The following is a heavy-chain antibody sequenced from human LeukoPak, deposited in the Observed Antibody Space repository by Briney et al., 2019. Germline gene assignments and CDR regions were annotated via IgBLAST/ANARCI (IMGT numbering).Heavy chain of an antibody. Sequence: PGGSLRLSCAASGFTVSSNYMSWVRQAPGKGLEWVSVIYSGGSTYYADSVKGRFTISRDNSKNTLYLQMNSLRAEDTAVYYCAKDFGYGDSHLDYWGQGTLVTVSS. CDR3: AKDFGYGDSHLDY. D-gene: IGHD4-17*01. V-gene: IGHV3-53*05. J-gene: IGHJ4*02. CDR1: GFTVSSNY. CDR2: IYSGGST.